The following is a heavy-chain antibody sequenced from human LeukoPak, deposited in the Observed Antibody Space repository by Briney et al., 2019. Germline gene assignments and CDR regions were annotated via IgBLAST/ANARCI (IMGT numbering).Heavy chain of an antibody. V-gene: IGHV6-1*01. Sequence: SQTLSLTCALSGDIVSSNSVSWNWIRQSPSRGLEWLGRTYYRSKWYNDYAVSVKGRIIIKPDTSKNQFSLQLNSVTPEDTAVYYCARVRVGTYVMDVWGQGTTVTVSS. CDR1: GDIVSSNSVS. D-gene: IGHD3-16*01. CDR3: ARVRVGTYVMDV. J-gene: IGHJ6*02. CDR2: TYYRSKWYN.